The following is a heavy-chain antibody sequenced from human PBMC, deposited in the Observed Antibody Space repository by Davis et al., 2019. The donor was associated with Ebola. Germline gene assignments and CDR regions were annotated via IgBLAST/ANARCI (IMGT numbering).Heavy chain of an antibody. CDR1: GYTFTSYD. J-gene: IGHJ4*02. V-gene: IGHV1-8*01. CDR2: MNPNSGNT. D-gene: IGHD1-26*01. CDR3: ATEPFNSGSYYNY. Sequence: AASVKVSCKASGYTFTSYDINWVRQATGQGLEWMGWMNPNSGNTGYSQKFQGRVTITRDTSASTAYMELSSLRSEDTAVYYCATEPFNSGSYYNYWGQGTLVTVSS.